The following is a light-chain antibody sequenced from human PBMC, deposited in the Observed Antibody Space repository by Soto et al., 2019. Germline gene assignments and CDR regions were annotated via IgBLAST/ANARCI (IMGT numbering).Light chain of an antibody. CDR3: VTWDDRLSAWV. Sequence: QSVLTQPPSASETPGQRGTLSCSGSSSNIASNYVYWHQHLPGTATRPLIYKNDQRPSGVPDRFSGSKSGTSASLASSGLRPEDESDYYCVTWDDRLSAWVFGGGTKLAVL. J-gene: IGLJ3*02. CDR2: KND. V-gene: IGLV1-47*01. CDR1: SSNIASNY.